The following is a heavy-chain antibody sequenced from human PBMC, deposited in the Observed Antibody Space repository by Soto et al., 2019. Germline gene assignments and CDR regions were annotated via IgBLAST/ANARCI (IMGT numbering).Heavy chain of an antibody. V-gene: IGHV3-30*09. CDR3: ARPSYFNSSGYFAY. Sequence: QVHLEESGGGVVQPGKSPRLSCATSGFIFSGSIMYWVRQAPGKGLDWVATISYYGSNKDYADSVKGRFAISRDNSRNTLYLQMNRLKGEDTAMYYCARPSYFNSSGYFAYWGQGTLVTVSS. CDR1: GFIFSGSI. CDR2: ISYYGSNK. D-gene: IGHD3-22*01. J-gene: IGHJ4*02.